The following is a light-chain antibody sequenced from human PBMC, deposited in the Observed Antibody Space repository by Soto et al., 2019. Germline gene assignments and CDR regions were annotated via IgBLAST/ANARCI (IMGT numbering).Light chain of an antibody. J-gene: IGLJ3*02. CDR1: SSDVGGYNS. Sequence: QSALTQPPSASGSPGQSVTISCTGTSSDVGGYNSVSWYQQHPGKAPKVIIDEVTKRPSGVPDRFSGSKSGNTASLTLSGLQAEDDADYYCSSYAGSNNVLFGGGTKLTVL. CDR3: SSYAGSNNVL. V-gene: IGLV2-8*01. CDR2: EVT.